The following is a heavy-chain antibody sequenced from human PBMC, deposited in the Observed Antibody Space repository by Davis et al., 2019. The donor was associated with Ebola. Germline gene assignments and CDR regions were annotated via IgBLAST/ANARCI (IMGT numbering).Heavy chain of an antibody. J-gene: IGHJ2*01. CDR3: ARTSGTSVAARPGYFDL. D-gene: IGHD6-6*01. CDR1: GFTFSSYS. Sequence: GESLKISCAASGFTFSSYSMTWVRQAPGKGLEWVSSISSTSSYIYYADSVKGRFTISRDNAKNSLYLQMNSLRAEDTAVYYCARTSGTSVAARPGYFDLWGRGSLVTVSS. V-gene: IGHV3-21*01. CDR2: ISSTSSYI.